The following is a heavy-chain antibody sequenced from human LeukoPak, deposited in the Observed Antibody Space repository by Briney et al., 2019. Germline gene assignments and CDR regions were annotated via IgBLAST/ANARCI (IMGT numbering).Heavy chain of an antibody. J-gene: IGHJ4*02. CDR2: ISGSGGST. Sequence: PGGSLRLSWAASGFTFSSYAMSWVRQAPGKGLEWVSAISGSGGSTYYADSVKGRFTISRDNAKNSLYLQMNSLRAEDTAVYYCAKVRGERYVDYWGQGTLVTVSS. V-gene: IGHV3-23*01. CDR1: GFTFSSYA. CDR3: AKVRGERYVDY. D-gene: IGHD3-16*01.